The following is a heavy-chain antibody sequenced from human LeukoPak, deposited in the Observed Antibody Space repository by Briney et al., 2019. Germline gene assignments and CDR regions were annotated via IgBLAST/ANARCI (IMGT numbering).Heavy chain of an antibody. CDR2: ISYDGSNK. D-gene: IGHD3-10*01. Sequence: GRPLRLSCAASGFTFSSYAMHWVRQAPGKGLEWVAVISYDGSNKYYADSVKGRFTISRDNSKNTLYLQMNSLRAEDTAVYYCARDRLLWFGELSGPYYFGYWGQGTLVTVSS. CDR1: GFTFSSYA. V-gene: IGHV3-30-3*01. CDR3: ARDRLLWFGELSGPYYFGY. J-gene: IGHJ4*02.